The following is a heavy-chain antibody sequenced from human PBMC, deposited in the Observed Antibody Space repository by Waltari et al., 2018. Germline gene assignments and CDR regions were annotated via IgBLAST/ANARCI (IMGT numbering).Heavy chain of an antibody. D-gene: IGHD3-10*01. V-gene: IGHV3-23*01. CDR1: GFNFRSYA. CDR3: AKSRIMVVPAVLGIDV. Sequence: EVQLLESGGDFIQPGGSLRLSCTASGFNFRSYAMTWVRQAVGKGLEWVSAVSASGDRAFYADSVKGRFTISRDNSKNTLYLQMNSLRAEDAAEYYCAKSRIMVVPAVLGIDVWGQGTTVTVSS. J-gene: IGHJ6*02. CDR2: VSASGDRA.